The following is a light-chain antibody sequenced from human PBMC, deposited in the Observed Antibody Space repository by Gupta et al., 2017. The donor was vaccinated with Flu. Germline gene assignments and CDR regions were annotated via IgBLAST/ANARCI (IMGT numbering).Light chain of an antibody. CDR3: QQRTNWPSLS. CDR1: RSVDIY. CDR2: DVS. V-gene: IGKV3-11*01. Sequence: ATLSLSPGERATLSCRASRSVDIYLAWYQQKPGQTPRLLIYDVSNRATGIPARFSGSGSGKDFTLTISSLEPEDFAVYYCQQRTNWPSLSFGGGTKVEIK. J-gene: IGKJ4*01.